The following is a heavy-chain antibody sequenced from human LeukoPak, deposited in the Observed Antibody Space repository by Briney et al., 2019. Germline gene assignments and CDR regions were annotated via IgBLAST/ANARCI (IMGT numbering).Heavy chain of an antibody. CDR2: INHSGST. CDR1: GGSFSGYY. D-gene: IGHD1-1*01. J-gene: IGHJ4*02. V-gene: IGHV4-34*01. CDR3: ARGKTTGTLSYYFDY. Sequence: SETLSLTCAVYGGSFSGYYWSWIRQPPGKGLEWIGEINHSGSTNYNPSLKSRVTISVDTSKNQFSLKLSSVTAADTAVYYCARGKTTGTLSYYFDYWGQGTLVTVSS.